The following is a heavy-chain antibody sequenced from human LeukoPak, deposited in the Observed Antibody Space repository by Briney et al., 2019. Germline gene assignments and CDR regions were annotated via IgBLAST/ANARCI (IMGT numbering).Heavy chain of an antibody. CDR2: IKSDGSST. D-gene: IGHD3-16*01. J-gene: IGHJ5*02. CDR3: AKGDWFDP. Sequence: PGGSLRLSCAASGFTFSGYWMHWVRQAPGKGLVWVSRIKSDGSSTSYADSVKGRFIISRDNAKNTLYLQMNSLRAEDTAVYYCAKGDWFDPWGQGTLVTVYS. V-gene: IGHV3-74*01. CDR1: GFTFSGYW.